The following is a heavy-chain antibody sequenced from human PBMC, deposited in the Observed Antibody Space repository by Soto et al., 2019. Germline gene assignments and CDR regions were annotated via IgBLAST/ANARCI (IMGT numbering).Heavy chain of an antibody. Sequence: EVQLVESGGGLVQPGGSLRLSCEASGFTFSSYWMHWVRQGPGKELVWVSRISSDGSSTNYADSVKGRFTISRDNAKNTLYLQMNSLRAEDTAVYYCARCWYYYESTSYFSGDAFDIWGHGTMVTVSS. V-gene: IGHV3-74*01. J-gene: IGHJ3*02. CDR1: GFTFSSYW. CDR2: ISSDGSST. CDR3: ARCWYYYESTSYFSGDAFDI. D-gene: IGHD3-22*01.